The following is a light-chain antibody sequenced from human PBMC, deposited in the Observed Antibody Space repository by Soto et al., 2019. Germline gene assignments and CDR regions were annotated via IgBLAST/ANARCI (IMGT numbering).Light chain of an antibody. J-gene: IGKJ1*01. CDR3: QQYGRSPAT. V-gene: IGKV3-20*01. CDR2: GAS. Sequence: EIVLTQSPGTLSLSPGERATLSCRASQSVSSNCLAWYQQKPGQAPRLLIFGASSRASGIPDRFSGSGSGTDFTLTIGRLEPEDFAVYYCQQYGRSPATFGQGTKVEIK. CDR1: QSVSSNC.